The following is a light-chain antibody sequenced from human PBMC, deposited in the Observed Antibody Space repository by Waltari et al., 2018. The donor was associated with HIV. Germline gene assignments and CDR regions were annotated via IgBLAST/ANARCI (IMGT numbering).Light chain of an antibody. Sequence: EIVLTQSPGTLSLSPGERATLSCRASQSVTGSFLSWYQQKPGQAPRLLIYGASSRATGISDRFSGGASGTDFTRTISRLEPEYFAVYYCQQYGSSPLTFGGGTKVDIK. CDR3: QQYGSSPLT. CDR1: QSVTGSF. J-gene: IGKJ4*01. V-gene: IGKV3-20*01. CDR2: GAS.